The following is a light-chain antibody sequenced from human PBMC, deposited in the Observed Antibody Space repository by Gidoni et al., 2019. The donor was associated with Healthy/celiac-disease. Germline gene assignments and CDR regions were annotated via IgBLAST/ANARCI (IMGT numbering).Light chain of an antibody. CDR1: QGISNY. CDR2: AAS. J-gene: IGKJ3*01. V-gene: IGKV1-27*01. Sequence: DIQMTQTPSSLSASVGDRVTITCRASQGISNYLAWYQQKPGKVPKLLIYAASTLQSGVPSRFSGSGSGTDFTLTISSLQPEDVATYYCQKYNSALLTFXPXTKVDIK. CDR3: QKYNSALLT.